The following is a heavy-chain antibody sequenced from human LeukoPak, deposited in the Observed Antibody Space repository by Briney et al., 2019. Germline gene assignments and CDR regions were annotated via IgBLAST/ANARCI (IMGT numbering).Heavy chain of an antibody. CDR1: GFTVSSNY. V-gene: IGHV4-34*08. CDR3: AVLPPYYDFWSGYYSSLFDY. Sequence: PGGSLRLSCAASGFTVSSNYMSWVRQAPGKGLEWIGEINHSGSTNYNPSLKSRVTISVDTSKNQFSLKLSSVTAADTAVYYCAVLPPYYDFWSGYYSSLFDYWGQGTLVTVSS. J-gene: IGHJ4*02. D-gene: IGHD3-3*01. CDR2: INHSGST.